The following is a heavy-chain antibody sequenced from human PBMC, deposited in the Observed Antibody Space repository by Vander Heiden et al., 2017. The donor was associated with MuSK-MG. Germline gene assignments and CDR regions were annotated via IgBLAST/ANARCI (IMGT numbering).Heavy chain of an antibody. CDR2: INHSGST. Sequence: QMQLQQWGAGLLKPSETLSLTCAVYGGSFSDYYWSWIRQPPGKGLEWIGKINHSGSTNYNPSLKSRVTISVDTSKNQFSLKVSSVTAADAAVYYCARVMTENNWFDPWGQGTLVTVSS. CDR1: GGSFSDYY. V-gene: IGHV4-34*01. CDR3: ARVMTENNWFDP. J-gene: IGHJ5*02.